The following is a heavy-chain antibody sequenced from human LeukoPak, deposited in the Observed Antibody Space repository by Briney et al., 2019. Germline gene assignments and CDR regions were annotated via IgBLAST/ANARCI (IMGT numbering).Heavy chain of an antibody. V-gene: IGHV3-7*03. CDR2: INRDGSER. CDR3: ARRNAMDV. CDR1: GFTFSNYW. J-gene: IGHJ6*02. Sequence: GGSLRLSCAASGFTFSNYWMTWVRQAPGRGLEWVANINRDGSERYYVDSVKGRFTISRDDAKSSLYLQMNSLRAEDTAVYYCARRNAMDVWGQGTTVIVFS.